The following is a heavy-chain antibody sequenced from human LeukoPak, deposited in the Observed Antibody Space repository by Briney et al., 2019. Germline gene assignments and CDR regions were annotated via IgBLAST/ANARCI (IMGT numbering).Heavy chain of an antibody. CDR1: GFTFSSYW. CDR2: ISYDGSNK. J-gene: IGHJ6*02. V-gene: IGHV3-30*18. CDR3: AKVTSSYYYYYGMDV. Sequence: GGSLRLSCAASGFTFSSYWMHWVRQAPGKGLEWVAVISYDGSNKYYADSVKGRFTISRDNSKNTLYLQMNSLRAEDTAVYYCAKVTSSYYYYYGMDVWGQGTTVTVSS.